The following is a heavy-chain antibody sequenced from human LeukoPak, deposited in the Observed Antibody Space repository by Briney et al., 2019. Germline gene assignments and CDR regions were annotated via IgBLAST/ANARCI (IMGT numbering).Heavy chain of an antibody. CDR2: INHSGST. V-gene: IGHV4-34*01. Sequence: PSETLSLTCAVSGGSFSGYYWNWIRQSPGKGLEWIGEINHSGSTHYNPSLKSRVTISVDTSKNQFSLKLSSVTAADTAVYYCARHIMITFGGVIASSKRLYYYYMDVWGKGTTVTISS. J-gene: IGHJ6*03. CDR3: ARHIMITFGGVIASSKRLYYYYMDV. CDR1: GGSFSGYY. D-gene: IGHD3-16*02.